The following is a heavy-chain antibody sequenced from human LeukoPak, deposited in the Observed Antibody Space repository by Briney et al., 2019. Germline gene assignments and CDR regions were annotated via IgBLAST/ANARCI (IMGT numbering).Heavy chain of an antibody. CDR2: IYYSGST. Sequence: SETLSLTCTVSGGSVSSSSYYWTWIRQPPGKGLEYIGYIYYSGSTNYNPSFKSRVTMSVDTSKNQFSLRLNSVTAADTAVYYCARDFPSGAAFDYWGQGTLVTVSS. J-gene: IGHJ4*02. CDR1: GGSVSSSSYY. CDR3: ARDFPSGAAFDY. V-gene: IGHV4-61*01. D-gene: IGHD3-10*01.